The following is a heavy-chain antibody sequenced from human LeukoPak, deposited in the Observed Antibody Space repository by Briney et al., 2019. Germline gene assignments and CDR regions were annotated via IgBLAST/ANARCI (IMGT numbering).Heavy chain of an antibody. CDR2: IYTSGST. D-gene: IGHD3-10*01. V-gene: IGHV4-4*07. CDR3: AIEVRGITTLINGDC. CDR1: GGSISSYY. J-gene: IGHJ4*02. Sequence: SETLSLTCTVSGGSISSYYWSWIRQPAGKGLEWIGRIYTSGSTNYNPSLKSRVTISVDTSKNQFSLKLSSVTAADTAVYYCAIEVRGITTLINGDCWGQGTLVTVSS.